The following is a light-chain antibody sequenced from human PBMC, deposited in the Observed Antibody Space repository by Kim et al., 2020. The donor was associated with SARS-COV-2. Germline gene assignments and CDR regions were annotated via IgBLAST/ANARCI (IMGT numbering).Light chain of an antibody. Sequence: SPGERANLSCRASRSVVNQLAWYQQKPGQAPRTLIYDASNRAIGIPDKFSGSGSGTDFTLTISRLEPEDSAVYYCHQFNSAPPLTFGGGTKVEIK. J-gene: IGKJ4*01. CDR1: RSVVNQ. V-gene: IGKV3-20*01. CDR3: HQFNSAPPLT. CDR2: DAS.